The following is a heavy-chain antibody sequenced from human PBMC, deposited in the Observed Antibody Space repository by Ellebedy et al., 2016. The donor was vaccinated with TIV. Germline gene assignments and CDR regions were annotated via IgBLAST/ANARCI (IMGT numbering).Heavy chain of an antibody. CDR2: IKQDGSEK. CDR1: GFTFSNYW. D-gene: IGHD6-19*01. Sequence: GESLKISCAASGFTFSNYWMTWVRQAPGKGLEWVANIKQDGSEKYSIDSVKGRFSISRDNAKNSMYLQMNSLRDGDTAVYYCARDQWLGRAYYFDYWGQGTLLTVSS. V-gene: IGHV3-7*01. CDR3: ARDQWLGRAYYFDY. J-gene: IGHJ4*02.